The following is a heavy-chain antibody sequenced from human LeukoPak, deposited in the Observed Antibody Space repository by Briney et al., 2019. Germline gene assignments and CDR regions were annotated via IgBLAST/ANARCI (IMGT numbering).Heavy chain of an antibody. CDR2: MNPNSGNT. J-gene: IGHJ5*02. Sequence: GASVKVSCKASGYTFTSYDINWVRQATGQGLEWMGWMNPNSGNTGYAQKFQGRVTMTRNTSISTAYMELSSLRSEDTAVYYCARGGVKARYNWFDPWGQGTLVTVSS. CDR3: ARGGVKARYNWFDP. D-gene: IGHD5-24*01. V-gene: IGHV1-8*01. CDR1: GYTFTSYD.